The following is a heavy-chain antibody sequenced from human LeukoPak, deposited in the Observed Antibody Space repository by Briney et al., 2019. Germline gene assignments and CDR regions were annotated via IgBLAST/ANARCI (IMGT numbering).Heavy chain of an antibody. CDR3: AKMMGQRLYDYCMDV. Sequence: GGSLRLSCAASGFAFSNFAMSWVRQAPGKGLEWVSAMSGSGDGTYYADSVKGRFTISRDNFKNTLYLQMNSLRAEDTAVYYCAKMMGQRLYDYCMDVWGKGTTVTVSS. CDR2: MSGSGDGT. D-gene: IGHD3-16*01. J-gene: IGHJ6*03. CDR1: GFAFSNFA. V-gene: IGHV3-23*01.